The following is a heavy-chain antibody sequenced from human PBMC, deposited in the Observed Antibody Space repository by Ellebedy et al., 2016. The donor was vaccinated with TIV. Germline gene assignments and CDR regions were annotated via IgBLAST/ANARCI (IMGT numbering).Heavy chain of an antibody. V-gene: IGHV5-51*01. CDR2: IYPGDSDT. CDR3: ARQRYCSSTSCYTEFDY. J-gene: IGHJ4*02. CDR1: GYSFTSYW. D-gene: IGHD2-2*02. Sequence: GESLKISXKGSGYSFTSYWIGWVRQMPGKGLEWMGIIYPGDSDTRYSPSFQGQVTISADKSISTAYLQWSSLKASDTAMYYCARQRYCSSTSCYTEFDYWGQGTLVTVSS.